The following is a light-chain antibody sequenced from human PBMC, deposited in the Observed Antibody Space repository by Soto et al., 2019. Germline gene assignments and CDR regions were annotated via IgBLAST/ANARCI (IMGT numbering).Light chain of an antibody. J-gene: IGLJ1*01. CDR2: GNL. Sequence: QSVLTQPPSVSGAPGQRVTIPCTGNSSNLGTGYDVNWYQQLPQTAPKLLIYGNLNRPSGVPDRFSGSKSGTSASLAISGLQSEDEAHYYCATWDDSLDVHVFGTGTKLTVL. CDR3: ATWDDSLDVHV. V-gene: IGLV1-40*01. CDR1: SSNLGTGYD.